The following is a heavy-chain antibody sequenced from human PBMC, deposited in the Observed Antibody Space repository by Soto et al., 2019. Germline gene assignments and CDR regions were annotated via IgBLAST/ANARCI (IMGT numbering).Heavy chain of an antibody. J-gene: IGHJ6*02. CDR1: GSALSTHG. V-gene: IGHV3-30*18. Sequence: PGGTLRLSCAPSGSALSTHGMHSVRQAPGKGREWDAVISYDGSNKYYADSVKGRFTISRDNSKNTLYLQMNSLRAEDTAVYYCAKDHGYGCSSTSCYYYYGMDVWGQGTTVTVSS. CDR2: ISYDGSNK. CDR3: AKDHGYGCSSTSCYYYYGMDV. D-gene: IGHD2-2*01.